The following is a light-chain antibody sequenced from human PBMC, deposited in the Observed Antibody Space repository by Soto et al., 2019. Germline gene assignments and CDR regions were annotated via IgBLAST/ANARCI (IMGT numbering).Light chain of an antibody. CDR1: ESVSSN. Sequence: EVVMKKSPATLSVSTGERATRSCRASESVSSNLAWYQQKPGQAPRLLIYGASTRATGIPARFSGSGSGTEFTLTISSLQSEDFAVYYCQRYNHWPPWTFGQGTKVDIK. J-gene: IGKJ1*01. V-gene: IGKV3-15*01. CDR3: QRYNHWPPWT. CDR2: GAS.